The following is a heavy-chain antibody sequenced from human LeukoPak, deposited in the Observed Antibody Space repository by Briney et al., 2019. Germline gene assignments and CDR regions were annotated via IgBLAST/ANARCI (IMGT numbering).Heavy chain of an antibody. J-gene: IGHJ4*02. Sequence: GGSLRLSCAASGFTFSSYGMHWVRQAPGKGLEWVAFIRYDGSNKYYADSVKGRFTISRDNSKNTLYLQMHSLRAEDTAIYYCAKPSRDFDSSGYSHFDYWGQGTLVTVPS. CDR3: AKPSRDFDSSGYSHFDY. CDR1: GFTFSSYG. V-gene: IGHV3-30*02. CDR2: IRYDGSNK. D-gene: IGHD3-22*01.